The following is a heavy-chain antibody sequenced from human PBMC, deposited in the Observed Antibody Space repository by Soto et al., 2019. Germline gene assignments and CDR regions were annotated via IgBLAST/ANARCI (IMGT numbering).Heavy chain of an antibody. CDR1: GGTFSSYT. V-gene: IGHV1-69*02. CDR3: ARPTLYDSSGYSDY. Sequence: QVQLVQSGAEVKKPGSSVKVSCKASGGTFSSYTISWVRQAPGQGLEWMGRIIPILGIANYAQKFQGRVTITADKSTSTAYMELSSLRSEDTAVYYCARPTLYDSSGYSDYWGQGTLVTVSS. J-gene: IGHJ4*02. CDR2: IIPILGIA. D-gene: IGHD3-22*01.